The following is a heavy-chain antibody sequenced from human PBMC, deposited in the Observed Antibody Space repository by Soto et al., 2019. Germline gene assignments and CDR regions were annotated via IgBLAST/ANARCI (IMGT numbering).Heavy chain of an antibody. D-gene: IGHD3-3*01. V-gene: IGHV4-30-2*05. CDR1: GSSISSGGYS. CDR2: IYYSGST. J-gene: IGHJ5*02. Sequence: SETLSRTWAVAGSSISSGGYSWSWIRQPPGKGLEWSGYIYYSGSTYYNPSRKSRVTISVDTSKNQFSLKLSSVTSSDTAVHDCARDSASYAFWSGYYHNWFDPWGQGTLVTVSS. CDR3: ARDSASYAFWSGYYHNWFDP.